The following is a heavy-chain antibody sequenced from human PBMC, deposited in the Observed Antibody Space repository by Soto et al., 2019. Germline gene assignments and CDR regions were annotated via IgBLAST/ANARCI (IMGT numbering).Heavy chain of an antibody. V-gene: IGHV1-46*01. J-gene: IGHJ6*02. Sequence: GASVKVSCKASGYTFTSYYMHWVRQAPGQGLEWMGIINPSGGSTSYAQKFQGRVTMTRDTSTSTVYMELSSLRSEDTALYYCARPTVTTAWSYYYYGMDVWGQGTTVTGSS. CDR3: ARPTVTTAWSYYYYGMDV. CDR1: GYTFTSYY. CDR2: INPSGGST. D-gene: IGHD4-4*01.